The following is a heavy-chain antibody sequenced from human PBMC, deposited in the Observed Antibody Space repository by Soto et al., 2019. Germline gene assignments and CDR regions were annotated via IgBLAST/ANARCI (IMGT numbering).Heavy chain of an antibody. V-gene: IGHV1-69*06. Sequence: ASVKVSCKASGGTFSSYAISWVRQAPGQGLEWMGGIIPIFGTANYAQKFQGRVTITADKSTSTAYMELSSLRSEDTAVYYCARGYSSGWYYYYYGMDVWGQGTTVXV. CDR1: GGTFSSYA. D-gene: IGHD6-19*01. CDR3: ARGYSSGWYYYYYGMDV. CDR2: IIPIFGTA. J-gene: IGHJ6*02.